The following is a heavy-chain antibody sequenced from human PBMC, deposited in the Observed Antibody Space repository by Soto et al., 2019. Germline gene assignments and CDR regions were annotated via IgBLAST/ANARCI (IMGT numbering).Heavy chain of an antibody. CDR2: IYYTGNT. CDR1: GGSISSNGHY. Sequence: QVQLQESGPELVKPSQTLSLTCTVSGGSISSNGHYWTWIRQHPGKGLEWIASIYYTGNTYYNPSLKSRLSISVDTSKNQFSLKLRSVTAADTAVYYCAREQWGFDSWGQGTLVTVSS. D-gene: IGHD6-19*01. V-gene: IGHV4-31*03. CDR3: AREQWGFDS. J-gene: IGHJ4*02.